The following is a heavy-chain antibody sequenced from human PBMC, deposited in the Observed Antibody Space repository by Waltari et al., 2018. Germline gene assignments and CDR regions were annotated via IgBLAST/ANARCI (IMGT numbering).Heavy chain of an antibody. V-gene: IGHV2-5*01. J-gene: IGHJ4*02. D-gene: IGHD5-12*01. CDR1: GFSLNTSEVG. Sequence: QITLKESGPTLVKPTQTLTLTCTFSGFSLNTSEVGVGWIRQPPGKALEWLALISWNEAKRYSPSLKSRLTITKDTTKNQVVLTMINMDPVDTAAYYCAHRRGYGANHPWGYWGQGTLVTVSS. CDR2: ISWNEAK. CDR3: AHRRGYGANHPWGY.